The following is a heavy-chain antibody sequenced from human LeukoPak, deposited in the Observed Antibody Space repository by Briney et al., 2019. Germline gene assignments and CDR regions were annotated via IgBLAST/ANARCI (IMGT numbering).Heavy chain of an antibody. CDR3: ARVGGVSGRAFDM. CDR2: ISGSGAST. J-gene: IGHJ3*02. Sequence: GGSLRLSCAASGFTFSSYAMTWVRQAPGKGLEWVSAISGSGASTYYADSVKGRFTISRDNAKNTLYLQTNSLRVEDTAVYYCARVGGVSGRAFDMWGQGTMVTVSS. D-gene: IGHD6-25*01. CDR1: GFTFSSYA. V-gene: IGHV3-23*01.